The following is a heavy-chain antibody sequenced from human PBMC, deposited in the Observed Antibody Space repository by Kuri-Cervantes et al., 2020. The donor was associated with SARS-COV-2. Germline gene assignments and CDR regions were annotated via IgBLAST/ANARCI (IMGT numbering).Heavy chain of an antibody. V-gene: IGHV1-69*06. J-gene: IGHJ6*02. D-gene: IGHD3-3*01. CDR1: GGTFSSYA. CDR3: ARVRSDTIFGRKYYYYYYGMDV. Sequence: SVKVSCKASGGTFSSYAISWVRQAPGQGLEWMGGIIPIFGTANYAQKFQGRVTITADKSTSTAYMELSSLRSEDTAVYYCARVRSDTIFGRKYYYYYYGMDVWGQGTTVTVSS. CDR2: IIPIFGTA.